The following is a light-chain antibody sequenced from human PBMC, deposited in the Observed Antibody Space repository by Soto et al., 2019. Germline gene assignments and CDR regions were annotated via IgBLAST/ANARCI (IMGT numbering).Light chain of an antibody. J-gene: IGKJ1*01. V-gene: IGKV3-20*01. CDR1: QSVSSSY. CDR2: GAS. Sequence: ESVLTPCLGRSSLTTGERATLCWRASQSVSSSYLAWYQQKPGQAPRLLIYGASSRATGIPDRFSGSGSGTDFTLTISRLEPEDFAVYYGQQYGSSPPWTFGQGTKVDIK. CDR3: QQYGSSPPWT.